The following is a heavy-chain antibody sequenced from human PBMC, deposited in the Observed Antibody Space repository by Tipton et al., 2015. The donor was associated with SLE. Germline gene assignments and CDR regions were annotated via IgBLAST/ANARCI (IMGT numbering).Heavy chain of an antibody. Sequence: TLSLTCTVSGGSISSGGYSWSWIRQPPGKGLEWIGYIYHSGSTYYNPSLKSRVTISVDRSKNQFSLKLSSVTAADTAVYYCATRGGGNSGWFDPWGQGTLVTVSS. CDR2: IYHSGST. CDR3: ATRGGGNSGWFDP. CDR1: GGSISSGGYS. D-gene: IGHD4-23*01. V-gene: IGHV4-30-2*01. J-gene: IGHJ5*02.